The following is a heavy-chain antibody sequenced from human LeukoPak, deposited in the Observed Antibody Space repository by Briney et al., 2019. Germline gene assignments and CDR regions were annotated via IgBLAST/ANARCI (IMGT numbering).Heavy chain of an antibody. CDR2: IISSGDTT. V-gene: IGHV3-48*01. CDR1: GFTFSTYS. D-gene: IGHD3-3*01. J-gene: IGHJ4*02. CDR3: ARINFWSGYHFDY. Sequence: GGSLRLSCSASGFTFSTYSMNWVRRAPGKGLEWVSYIISSGDTTQYADSVRGRFTISRDNGKNTLYLQMNSLRAEDTAVYYCARINFWSGYHFDYWGQGTLVTVSS.